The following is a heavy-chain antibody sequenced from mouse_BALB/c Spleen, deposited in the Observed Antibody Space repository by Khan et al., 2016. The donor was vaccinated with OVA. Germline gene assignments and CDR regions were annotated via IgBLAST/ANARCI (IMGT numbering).Heavy chain of an antibody. CDR2: IWSGGST. V-gene: IGHV2-2*02. D-gene: IGHD2-4*01. CDR3: ARNYDYDEGLAY. CDR1: GFSLTTYG. J-gene: IGHJ3*01. Sequence: AQLQESGPGLVQPSQSLSITCTVSGFSLTTYGVHWVRQSPGKGLEWLGVIWSGGSTDYNAAFKSRLSISKDSSKSQVFFKMNSLQVNDTAIYYCARNYDYDEGLAYWGQGTLVTVSA.